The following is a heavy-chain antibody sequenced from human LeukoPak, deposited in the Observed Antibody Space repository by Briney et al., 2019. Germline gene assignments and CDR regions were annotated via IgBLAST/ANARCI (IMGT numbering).Heavy chain of an antibody. V-gene: IGHV4-30-4*01. Sequence: PSQTLSLTCTVSGGSISSGDYYWSWIRQPPGKGLEWIGYIYYSGSTYYNPPLKSRVTISVDTSKNQFSLKLSSVTAADTAVYYCARGDYYDSSGPDPWGQGTLVTVSS. J-gene: IGHJ5*02. CDR1: GGSISSGDYY. CDR2: IYYSGST. CDR3: ARGDYYDSSGPDP. D-gene: IGHD3-22*01.